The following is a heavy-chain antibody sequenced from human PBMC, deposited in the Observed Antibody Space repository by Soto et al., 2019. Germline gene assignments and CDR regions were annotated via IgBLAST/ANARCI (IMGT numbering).Heavy chain of an antibody. V-gene: IGHV4-59*01. CDR2: IYYSRST. J-gene: IGHJ4*02. CDR1: GGSISSYY. D-gene: IGHD3-10*01. CDR3: ARGSDGSGSYEVY. Sequence: SETLSLTCTVSGGSISSYYWSWIRQPPGKGLEWIGYIYYSRSTNYNPSLKSRVTISVDTSKNQFSLKLSSVTAADTAVYYCARGSDGSGSYEVYWGQGTLVTVSS.